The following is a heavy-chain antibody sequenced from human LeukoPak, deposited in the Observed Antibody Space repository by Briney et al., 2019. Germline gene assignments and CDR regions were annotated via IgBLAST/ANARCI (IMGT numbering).Heavy chain of an antibody. CDR2: ISSSGSTI. Sequence: GGSLRLSCAASGFTFSDYYMSWIRQAPGKGLEWVSYISSSGSTIYYADSVKGRFTISRDNSKNTLYLQMNSLRAEDTAVYYCARVFVSGSYCLDYWGQGTLVTVSS. J-gene: IGHJ4*02. CDR1: GFTFSDYY. D-gene: IGHD1-26*01. V-gene: IGHV3-11*04. CDR3: ARVFVSGSYCLDY.